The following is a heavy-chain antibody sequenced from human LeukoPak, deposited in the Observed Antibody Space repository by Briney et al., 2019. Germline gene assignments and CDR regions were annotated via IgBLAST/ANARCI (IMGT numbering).Heavy chain of an antibody. Sequence: SETLSLTCAVYGGSFSGYHWSWIRQPPGKGLEWIGEINHSRSTNYNPSLKSRVTISVDTSKNQFSLKLSSVTAADTAVYFCARGNYYYFDSWGQGTLVTVSS. CDR2: INHSRST. CDR3: ARGNYYYFDS. V-gene: IGHV4-34*01. CDR1: GGSFSGYH. J-gene: IGHJ4*02. D-gene: IGHD1-7*01.